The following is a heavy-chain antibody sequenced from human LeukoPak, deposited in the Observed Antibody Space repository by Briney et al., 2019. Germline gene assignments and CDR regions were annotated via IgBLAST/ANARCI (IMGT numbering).Heavy chain of an antibody. D-gene: IGHD3-10*01. CDR3: AKDQGYYYGSGSYH. CDR2: ISSSATSI. CDR1: GFTFSDYY. V-gene: IGHV3-11*04. Sequence: GGSLRLSCAASGFTFSDYYMSWIRQAPGKGLEWVSSISSSATSIYYEDSMKGRFTISRDKSKNTLYLQMNSLRAEDTAVYYCAKDQGYYYGSGSYHWGQGTLVTVSS. J-gene: IGHJ4*02.